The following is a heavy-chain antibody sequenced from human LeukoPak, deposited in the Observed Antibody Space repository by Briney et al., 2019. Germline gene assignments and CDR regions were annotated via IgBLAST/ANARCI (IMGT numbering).Heavy chain of an antibody. V-gene: IGHV4-59*12. CDR2: IYDSGST. J-gene: IGHJ3*02. Sequence: PSETLSLTCTVSGGSISSYYWSWIRQPPGKGLEWIGYIYDSGSTNYNPSLKSRVTISVDTSKNQFSLKLSSVTAADTAVYYCARDISRGYSLYAFDIWGQGTMVTVSS. D-gene: IGHD5-18*01. CDR1: GGSISSYY. CDR3: ARDISRGYSLYAFDI.